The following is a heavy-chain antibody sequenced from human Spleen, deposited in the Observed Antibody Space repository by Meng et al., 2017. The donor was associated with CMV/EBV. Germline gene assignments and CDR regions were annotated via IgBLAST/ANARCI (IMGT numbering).Heavy chain of an antibody. V-gene: IGHV3-66*03. CDR1: GFPVSSNY. CDR2: IYSSGRT. D-gene: IGHD5-18*01. Sequence: GGSLRLSCAASGFPVSSNYMNWVRQAPGKGLEWVSVIYSSGRTYYADSVKGRFTISRDNSKNTLYLQMNSLRAEDTAVYYCARDFPRYDAFDIWGQGTMVTVSS. CDR3: ARDFPRYDAFDI. J-gene: IGHJ3*02.